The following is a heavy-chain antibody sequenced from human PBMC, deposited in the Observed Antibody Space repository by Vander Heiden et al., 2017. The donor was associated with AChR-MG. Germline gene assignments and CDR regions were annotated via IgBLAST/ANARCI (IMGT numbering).Heavy chain of an antibody. J-gene: IGHJ4*02. Sequence: SGVEVKEPGESLKISCLSSGSSISNYWIGWVRQRPGKGLEWMGVIYPGDSDTRYSPSFQGQVTISADKSINTAYLQWNSLRASDTAIYYCARHPYCTSSWCWYVDYFDSWGRGTLVTVS. CDR2: IYPGDSDT. V-gene: IGHV5-51*01. D-gene: IGHD6-13*01. CDR3: ARHPYCTSSWCWYVDYFDS. CDR1: GSSISNYW.